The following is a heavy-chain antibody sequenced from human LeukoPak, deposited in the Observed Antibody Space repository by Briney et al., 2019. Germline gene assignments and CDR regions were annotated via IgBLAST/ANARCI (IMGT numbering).Heavy chain of an antibody. CDR2: ISGSGGST. V-gene: IGHV3-23*01. Sequence: GGSLRLSCAASGFTFSGYAMSWVRQAPGKGLEWVSAISGSGGSTYYADSVKGRFTISRDNSKNTLYLQMNSLRAEDTAVYYCAKGFSSSWNYYFDYWGQGTLVTVSS. CDR3: AKGFSSSWNYYFDY. D-gene: IGHD6-13*01. J-gene: IGHJ4*02. CDR1: GFTFSGYA.